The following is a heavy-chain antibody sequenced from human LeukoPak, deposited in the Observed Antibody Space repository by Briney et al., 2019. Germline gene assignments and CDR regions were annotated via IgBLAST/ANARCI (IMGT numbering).Heavy chain of an antibody. J-gene: IGHJ4*02. V-gene: IGHV3-49*04. D-gene: IGHD3-10*01. CDR2: IRSKAYGGTT. CDR3: TRDDGSKPFDY. Sequence: GGSLRLSCAASGFTFSNYAMTWVRQAPGKGLEWVGFIRSKAYGGTTEYAASVKGRFTISRDDSKSIAYLQMNSLKTEDTAVYYCTRDDGSKPFDYWGQGTLVTVSS. CDR1: GFTFSNYA.